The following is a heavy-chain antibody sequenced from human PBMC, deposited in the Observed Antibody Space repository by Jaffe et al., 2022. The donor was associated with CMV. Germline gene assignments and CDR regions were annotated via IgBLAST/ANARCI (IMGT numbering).Heavy chain of an antibody. CDR3: ARGPQQWLVLHWGWFDP. D-gene: IGHD6-19*01. V-gene: IGHV4-34*01. J-gene: IGHJ5*02. Sequence: QVQLQQWGAGLLKPSETLSLTCAVYGGSFSGYYWSWIRQPPGKGLEWIGEINHSGSTNYNPSLKSRVTISVDTSKNQFSLKLSSVTAADTAVYYCARGPQQWLVLHWGWFDPWGQGTLVTVSS. CDR2: INHSGST. CDR1: GGSFSGYY.